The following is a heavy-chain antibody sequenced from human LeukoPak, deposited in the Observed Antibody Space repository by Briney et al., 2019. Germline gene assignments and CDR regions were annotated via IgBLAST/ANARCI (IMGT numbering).Heavy chain of an antibody. CDR2: ISSSSSTI. D-gene: IGHD2-2*01. CDR3: AKAPCSGTSCLRFDP. Sequence: PGGSLRLSCAASGFTFSSYSMNWVRQAPGKGLEWVSYISSSSSTIYYADSVKGRFTISRDNSKNTLYLQMNSLRAEDTAVYYCAKAPCSGTSCLRFDPWGQGTLVTVSS. J-gene: IGHJ5*02. V-gene: IGHV3-48*01. CDR1: GFTFSSYS.